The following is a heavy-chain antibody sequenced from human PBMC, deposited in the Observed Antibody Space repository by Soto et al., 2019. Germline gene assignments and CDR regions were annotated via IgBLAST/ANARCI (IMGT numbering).Heavy chain of an antibody. CDR1: GGTFSSYA. V-gene: IGHV1-69*01. J-gene: IGHJ5*02. CDR2: IIPIFGTA. D-gene: IGHD2-21*02. Sequence: QVQLVQSGAGVKKPGSSVKVSCKASGGTFSSYAISWVRQAPGQGLEWMGGIIPIFGTANYAQKFQGRVKITADESTSTAYMELSSLRSEDTAVYYCARVVYCGGDCYWGFDPWGQGTLVTVSS. CDR3: ARVVYCGGDCYWGFDP.